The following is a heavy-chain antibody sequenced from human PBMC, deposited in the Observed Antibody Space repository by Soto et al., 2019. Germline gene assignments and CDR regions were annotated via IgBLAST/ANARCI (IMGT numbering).Heavy chain of an antibody. CDR2: ISAYNGNT. D-gene: IGHD3-16*01. CDR1: GYTFTNFG. V-gene: IGHV1-18*01. CDR3: ARGGTLIYY. Sequence: ASVKVSCKASGYTFTNFGISWVRQAPGQGLEWMGWISAYNGNTNYAQNFQGRVTMTTDTSTSTAYMELRSLRSDDTALYYCARGGTLIYYCGQGTLVPVAS. J-gene: IGHJ4*02.